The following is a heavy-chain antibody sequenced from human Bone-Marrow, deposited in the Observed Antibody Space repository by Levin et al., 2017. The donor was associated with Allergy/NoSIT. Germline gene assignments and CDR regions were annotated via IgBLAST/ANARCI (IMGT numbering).Heavy chain of an antibody. CDR1: GGTFSSYA. V-gene: IGHV1-69*13. CDR3: ARLPIPRDGNPQIDI. J-gene: IGHJ3*02. CDR2: IIPIFGTA. Sequence: GASVKVSCKASGGTFSSYAISWVRQAPGQGLEWMGGIIPIFGTANYAQKFQGRVTITADESTSTAYMELSSLRSEDTAVYYCARLPIPRDGNPQIDIWGQGTMVTVSS. D-gene: IGHD5-24*01.